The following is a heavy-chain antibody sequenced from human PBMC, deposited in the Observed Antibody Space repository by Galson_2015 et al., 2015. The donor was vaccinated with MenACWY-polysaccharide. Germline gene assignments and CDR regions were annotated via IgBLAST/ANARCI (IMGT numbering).Heavy chain of an antibody. J-gene: IGHJ1*01. D-gene: IGHD6-19*01. V-gene: IGHV4-59*01. CDR3: ARGYSSGWSAEYFHH. Sequence: GLEWIAYVSSSGSTDYNPSLESRVTISMDTSKRQIFLNLTSVTAADTAVYYCARGYSSGWSAEYFHHWGQGALVTVSS. CDR2: VSSSGST.